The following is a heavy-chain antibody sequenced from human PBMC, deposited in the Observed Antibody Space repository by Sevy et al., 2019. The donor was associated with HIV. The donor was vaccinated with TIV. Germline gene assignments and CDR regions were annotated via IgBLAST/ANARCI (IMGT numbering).Heavy chain of an antibody. CDR1: GFTFSDYW. D-gene: IGHD1-26*01. J-gene: IGHJ3*01. CDR2: IKQDGSQK. CDR3: ARKVGDM. Sequence: GGSLRLSCAASGFTFSDYWMSWVRQAPGKGLEWVANIKQDGSQKCFVDSVKGRFTISRDNAKNSLYLQMDNLRAEDTAVYYCARKVGDMWGQGTMVTVSS. V-gene: IGHV3-7*01.